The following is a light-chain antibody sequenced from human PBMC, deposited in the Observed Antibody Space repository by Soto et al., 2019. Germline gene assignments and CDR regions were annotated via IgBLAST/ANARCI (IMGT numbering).Light chain of an antibody. CDR3: QQYGSSPPWT. J-gene: IGKJ1*01. Sequence: EILLTQSPGTLSLSPGETSTLSWRSSQSVSSSYLAWYQQKPGQAPRLLIYGASSRATGIPDRFSGSGSGTDLTLTISRLEPEDFAVYYCQQYGSSPPWTFGQGTKVDIK. V-gene: IGKV3-20*01. CDR1: QSVSSSY. CDR2: GAS.